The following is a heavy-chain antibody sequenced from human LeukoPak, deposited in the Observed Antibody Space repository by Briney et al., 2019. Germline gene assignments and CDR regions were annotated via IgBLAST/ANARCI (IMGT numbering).Heavy chain of an antibody. CDR2: INPSGGST. J-gene: IGHJ4*02. D-gene: IGHD2-15*01. V-gene: IGHV1-46*03. CDR3: ATLGYCSGGSCYDFDY. CDR1: GYTFTSYY. Sequence: GASVKVSCKASGYTFTSYYMHWVRQAPGQGLEWMGIINPSGGSTSYAQKFQGRVTMTRDTSTSTVYMELSSLRSEDTAVYYCATLGYCSGGSCYDFDYWGQGTLVTVSS.